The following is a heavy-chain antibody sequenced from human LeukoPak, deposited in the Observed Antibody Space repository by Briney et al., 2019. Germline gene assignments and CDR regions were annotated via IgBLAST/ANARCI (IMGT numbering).Heavy chain of an antibody. CDR3: AREGSDGAFDI. Sequence: ASVKDSCKASGGTFSSYAISWVRQAPGQGLEWMGRIIPIFGIANYAQKFQGRVTITADKSTSTAYMELSSLRSEDTAVYYCAREGSDGAFDIWGQGTMVTVSS. D-gene: IGHD6-6*01. CDR1: GGTFSSYA. J-gene: IGHJ3*02. V-gene: IGHV1-69*04. CDR2: IIPIFGIA.